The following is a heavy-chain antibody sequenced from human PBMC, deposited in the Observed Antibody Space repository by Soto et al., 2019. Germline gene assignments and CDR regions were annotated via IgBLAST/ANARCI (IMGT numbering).Heavy chain of an antibody. Sequence: QVQLQESGPGLVKPSETLSLTCSVSGGSVNSGAYYWSWIRQPPGKGLEWIGYIYFTGFTKYNPYLKSRVTIARDTSKNQISLKVSSVTAADSAVYYCARELGAPTSRLNRFDPWGQGTLVTVSS. V-gene: IGHV4-61*08. D-gene: IGHD1-26*01. J-gene: IGHJ5*02. CDR1: GGSVNSGAYY. CDR3: ARELGAPTSRLNRFDP. CDR2: IYFTGFT.